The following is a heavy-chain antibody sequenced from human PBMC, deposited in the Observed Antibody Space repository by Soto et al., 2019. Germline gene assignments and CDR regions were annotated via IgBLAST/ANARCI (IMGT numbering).Heavy chain of an antibody. J-gene: IGHJ3*02. Sequence: GGSLRLSCAASGFTFSSYAMSWVRQAPGKGLEWVSAISGSGGSTYYADSVKGRFTISRDNSKNTLYLQMNSLRAEDTAVYYCAKATRDITMIVVAHRYAFDIWGQGTMVTVSS. D-gene: IGHD3-22*01. CDR2: ISGSGGST. CDR3: AKATRDITMIVVAHRYAFDI. CDR1: GFTFSSYA. V-gene: IGHV3-23*01.